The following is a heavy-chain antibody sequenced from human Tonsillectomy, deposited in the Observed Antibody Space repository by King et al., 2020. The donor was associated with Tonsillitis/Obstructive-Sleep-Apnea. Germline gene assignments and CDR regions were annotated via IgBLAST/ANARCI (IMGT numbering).Heavy chain of an antibody. Sequence: VQLVESGGGVVQPGRSLRLSCAASGFIFSSFGIHWVRQAPGKGLEWVAAISSDGTNKYYADSVKGRFTISRDNSKNTLDLQMNTLRAEDTAVYYCAKVGGFNWGHFDYWGQGTLVTGSS. CDR3: AKVGGFNWGHFDY. CDR1: GFIFSSFG. CDR2: ISSDGTNK. V-gene: IGHV3-30*18. J-gene: IGHJ4*02. D-gene: IGHD7-27*01.